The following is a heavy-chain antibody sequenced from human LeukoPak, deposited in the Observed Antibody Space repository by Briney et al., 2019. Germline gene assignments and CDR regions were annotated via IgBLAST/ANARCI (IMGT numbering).Heavy chain of an antibody. Sequence: SETLSLTCAVYGGSFSGYYWSWIRQPPGKRLEWIGEINHSGSTNYNPSLKSQVTISVDTSKNQFSLKLSSVTAADTAVYYCARPASSHYYGSGSYSRKWGQGTLVTVSS. V-gene: IGHV4-34*01. CDR2: INHSGST. J-gene: IGHJ4*02. CDR3: ARPASSHYYGSGSYSRK. CDR1: GGSFSGYY. D-gene: IGHD3-10*01.